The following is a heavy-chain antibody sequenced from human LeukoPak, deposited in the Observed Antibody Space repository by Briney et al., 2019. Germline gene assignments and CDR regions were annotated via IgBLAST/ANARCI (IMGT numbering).Heavy chain of an antibody. CDR1: GGTFATYS. D-gene: IGHD3-10*01. V-gene: IGHV1-69*08. J-gene: IGHJ4*02. CDR2: IIPVLDKT. Sequence: SSVKVSYKASGGTFATYSYSWVRQAPGQGLEWMGRIIPVLDKTNYAQKFQGRVTITADKTTNTAYMDLSSLRSEDTAVYYCARAGQISTGAYFDYWGQGTLVTVSS. CDR3: ARAGQISTGAYFDY.